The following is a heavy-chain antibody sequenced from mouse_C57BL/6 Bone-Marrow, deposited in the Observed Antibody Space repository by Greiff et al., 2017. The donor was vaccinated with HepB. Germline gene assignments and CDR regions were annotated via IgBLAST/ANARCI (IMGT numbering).Heavy chain of an antibody. CDR1: GFSFNTYA. V-gene: IGHV10-1*01. Sequence: EVQLVESGGGLVQPKGSLKLSCAASGFSFNTYAMNWVRQAPGKGLEWVARIRSKSNNYATYYADSVKDRFTISRDDSESMLYLQMNNLKTEDTAMYYCVRDYSNYPFDYWGQGTTLTVSS. CDR3: VRDYSNYPFDY. CDR2: IRSKSNNYAT. D-gene: IGHD2-5*01. J-gene: IGHJ2*01.